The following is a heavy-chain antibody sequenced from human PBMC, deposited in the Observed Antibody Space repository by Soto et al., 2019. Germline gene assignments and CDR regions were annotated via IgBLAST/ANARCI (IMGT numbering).Heavy chain of an antibody. J-gene: IGHJ4*02. V-gene: IGHV4-30-4*01. CDR3: ARLNYDYVWGSYRYSFDY. D-gene: IGHD3-16*02. CDR2: IYYSGRT. Sequence: QVQLQESGPGLVKPSQTLSLTCTVSGGSISSGDYYWSWIRQPPAKGLEWIGYIYYSGRTYYNPSLKSRVTISVAPSKNQFSLKLSSVTAADTAVYYCARLNYDYVWGSYRYSFDYWGQGTLVTVSS. CDR1: GGSISSGDYY.